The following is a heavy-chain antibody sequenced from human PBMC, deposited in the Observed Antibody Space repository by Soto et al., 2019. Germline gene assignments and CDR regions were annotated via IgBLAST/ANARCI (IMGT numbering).Heavy chain of an antibody. CDR3: AKSPGGYYSFDI. CDR1: GFTFSSYG. CDR2: ISYDGSNK. Sequence: PGGSLRLSCAASGFTFSSYGMHWVRQAPGKGLEWVAVISYDGSNKYYADSVKGRFTISRDNSKNTLYLQMNSLRAEDTAVYYCAKSPGGYYSFDIRGQGTMVTVSS. V-gene: IGHV3-30*18. J-gene: IGHJ3*02. D-gene: IGHD3-3*01.